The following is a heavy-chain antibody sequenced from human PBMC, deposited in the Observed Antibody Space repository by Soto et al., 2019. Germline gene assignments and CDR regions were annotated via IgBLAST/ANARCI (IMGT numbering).Heavy chain of an antibody. CDR2: INHSGST. V-gene: IGHV4-34*01. Sequence: PSETLSLTCAVYGGSFSGYYWSWIRQPPGKGLEWIGEINHSGSTNYNPSLKSRVTISVDTSKNQFSLKLSSVTAADTAVYYCARGVVMGELSFDYWGQGTLVTVSS. CDR3: ARGVVMGELSFDY. D-gene: IGHD3-16*02. CDR1: GGSFSGYY. J-gene: IGHJ4*02.